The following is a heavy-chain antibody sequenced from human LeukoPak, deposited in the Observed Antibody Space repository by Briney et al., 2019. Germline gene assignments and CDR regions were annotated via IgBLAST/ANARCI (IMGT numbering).Heavy chain of an antibody. D-gene: IGHD5-18*01. CDR2: TDYSGNT. J-gene: IGHJ5*02. V-gene: IGHV4-39*01. Sequence: RASETLSLTCSVSGDSIRSNNYHWGWIRPSPGKGLEWIGTTDYSGNTYYNPSLNSRVTISADTSRNQFSLKLSSVTAADTAIYYCVRRVNTYGGWFDRWGQGALVTVSS. CDR3: VRRVNTYGGWFDR. CDR1: GDSIRSNNYH.